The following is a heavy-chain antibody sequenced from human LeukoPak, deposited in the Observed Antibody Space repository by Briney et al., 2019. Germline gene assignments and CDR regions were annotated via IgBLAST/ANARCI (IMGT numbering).Heavy chain of an antibody. CDR1: GFTVSSYV. CDR3: AKPISGGLAVTADWFHP. J-gene: IGHJ5*01. Sequence: HSGGSLRLSCAASGFTVSSYVMSWLRQPPGKGLEWVSTINANSGTTSYAASVRGRFTISRDNSKDTLYLQLNTLRADDTATYYCAKPISGGLAVTADWFHPWGEGTLVVVSS. CDR2: INANSGTT. V-gene: IGHV3-23*01. D-gene: IGHD6-19*01.